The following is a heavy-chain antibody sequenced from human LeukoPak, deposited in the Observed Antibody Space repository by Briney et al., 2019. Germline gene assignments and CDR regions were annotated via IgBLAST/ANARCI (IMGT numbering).Heavy chain of an antibody. Sequence: GGSLRLSCAASGFAFSRSWIHWVRQAPGKGLVWVSHINNDASRTTYADSVRGRFTISRDNSKNTPYLQMNSLRAEDTAVYYCAKGRAGFDYWGQGTLVTVSS. CDR3: AKGRAGFDY. J-gene: IGHJ4*02. CDR1: GFAFSRSW. CDR2: INNDASRT. V-gene: IGHV3-74*01.